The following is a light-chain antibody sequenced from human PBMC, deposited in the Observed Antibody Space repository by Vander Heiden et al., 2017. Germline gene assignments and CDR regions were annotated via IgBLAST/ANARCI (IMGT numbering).Light chain of an antibody. CDR3: MQGLETF. Sequence: DIVMTHSPLSLSVTPGQPASISCRSSQSLLHSNGNNDLDWYLQKPGQSPQLLIYLGSNRASGVPDRFSGSGSGTNFTLKISRVEAEDVGVYYCMQGLETFFGPGTKVDIK. V-gene: IGKV2-28*01. CDR1: QSLLHSNGNND. CDR2: LGS. J-gene: IGKJ3*01.